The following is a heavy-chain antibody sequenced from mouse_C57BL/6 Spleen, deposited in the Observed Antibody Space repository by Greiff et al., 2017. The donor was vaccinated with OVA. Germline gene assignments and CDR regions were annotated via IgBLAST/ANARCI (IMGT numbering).Heavy chain of an antibody. CDR3: ARSGDYYGSSYYAMDY. J-gene: IGHJ4*01. CDR2: IYPGDGDT. Sequence: QVQLQQSGPELVKPGASVKISCKASGYAFSSSWMNWVKQRPGKGLEWIGRIYPGDGDTNYNGKFKGKATLTADKSSSTAYMQLSSLTSEDSAVYFCARSGDYYGSSYYAMDYWGQGPSVTVSS. CDR1: GYAFSSSW. D-gene: IGHD1-1*01. V-gene: IGHV1-82*01.